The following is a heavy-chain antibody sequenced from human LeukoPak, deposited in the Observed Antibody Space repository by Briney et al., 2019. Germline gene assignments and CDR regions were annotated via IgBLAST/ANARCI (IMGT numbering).Heavy chain of an antibody. CDR3: AREEYSY. CDR2: INHSGST. CDR1: GGSFSGYY. Sequence: KPSETLSLTCAVYGGSFSGYYWSWIRQPPGKGLEWIGEINHSGSTNHNPSLKSQVTMSVNTSKNHFSLKLSSVTAADTAVYYCAREEYSYWGQGTLVTVSS. D-gene: IGHD2-15*01. J-gene: IGHJ4*02. V-gene: IGHV4-34*01.